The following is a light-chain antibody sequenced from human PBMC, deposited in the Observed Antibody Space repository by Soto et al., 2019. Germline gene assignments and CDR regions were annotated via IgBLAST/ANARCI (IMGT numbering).Light chain of an antibody. CDR3: SQHAYSPQT. V-gene: IGKV3-20*01. Sequence: EIVLTQSPGTLSLSPGERATLSCRASQSVGNNFLSWYQQRPGQAPRLLIYNAFSRATGISDRFSGSGSGTDFTLQISRREPEDIAVYDCSQHAYSPQTVGKGKRLHIK. CDR1: QSVGNNF. CDR2: NAF. J-gene: IGKJ5*01.